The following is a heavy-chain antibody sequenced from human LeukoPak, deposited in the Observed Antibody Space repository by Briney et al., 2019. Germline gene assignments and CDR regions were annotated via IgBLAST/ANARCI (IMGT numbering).Heavy chain of an antibody. Sequence: GGSLRLSCAASGFIFRTYAMNWVRQAPGKGLECVSGISCSSGGTYYADSVKGRFTSSRDDSKNTLYLQMSSLRTEDTAVYYCAKDLGGNFRVIGGFDYWGQGTLVTVSS. CDR1: GFIFRTYA. D-gene: IGHD3-3*01. V-gene: IGHV3-23*01. CDR2: ISCSSGGT. CDR3: AKDLGGNFRVIGGFDY. J-gene: IGHJ4*02.